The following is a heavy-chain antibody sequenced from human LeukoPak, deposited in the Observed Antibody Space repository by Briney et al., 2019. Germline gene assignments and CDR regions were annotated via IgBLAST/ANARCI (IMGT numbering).Heavy chain of an antibody. Sequence: GGSLRLSCTASGFTLRNYWMHWVRQVPGKRLVWVSRISGDGSVTNYADSVQGRFTISRDNAKSVVYLQINSLRSEDTAVYYCARYSSSSGGPSYSLDYWGHGSLVTVSS. CDR2: ISGDGSVT. J-gene: IGHJ4*01. CDR3: ARYSSSSGGPSYSLDY. D-gene: IGHD6-6*01. CDR1: GFTLRNYW. V-gene: IGHV3-74*01.